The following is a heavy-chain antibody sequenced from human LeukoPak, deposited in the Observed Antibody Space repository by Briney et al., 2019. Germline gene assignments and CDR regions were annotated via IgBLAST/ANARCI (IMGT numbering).Heavy chain of an antibody. CDR3: ARVVTAAGLDL. D-gene: IGHD6-25*01. J-gene: IGHJ5*02. CDR1: GGSISSSSYY. CDR2: IHYDGRT. Sequence: SETLSLTCTVSGGSISSSSYYWGWVRQPPGKGLEWIGNIHYDGRTASNPPLKSRVAMSLDTSTNQFSLKVNSVTATDTALYYCARVVTAAGLDLWGQGILVTISS. V-gene: IGHV4-39*07.